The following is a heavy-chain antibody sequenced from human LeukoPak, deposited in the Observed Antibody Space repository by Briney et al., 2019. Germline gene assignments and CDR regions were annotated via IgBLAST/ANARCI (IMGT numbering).Heavy chain of an antibody. D-gene: IGHD6-19*01. CDR1: GFTFDDYA. V-gene: IGHV3-9*01. CDR3: AKDRRYSSGWYVFDY. Sequence: QPGRSLRLSCAASGFTFDDYAMHWVRQAPGKGLEWVSGISWNSGSIGYAVSVKGRFTISRDNAKNSLYLQMNSLRAEDTALYYCAKDRRYSSGWYVFDYWGQGILVTVSS. J-gene: IGHJ4*02. CDR2: ISWNSGSI.